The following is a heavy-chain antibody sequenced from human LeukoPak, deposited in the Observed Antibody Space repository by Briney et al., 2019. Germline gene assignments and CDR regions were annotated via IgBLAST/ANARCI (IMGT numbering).Heavy chain of an antibody. CDR1: GGSISSYY. CDR2: IYYSGST. Sequence: SETLSLTCTVSGGSISSYYWSWIRQPPGKGLEWIGYIYYSGSTNYNPSLKSRVTISVDTSKNQFSLKLSSVTAADTAVYYCARQLAGRGGIVGYAFDIWGQGTMVTVSS. V-gene: IGHV4-59*01. D-gene: IGHD2-15*01. J-gene: IGHJ3*02. CDR3: ARQLAGRGGIVGYAFDI.